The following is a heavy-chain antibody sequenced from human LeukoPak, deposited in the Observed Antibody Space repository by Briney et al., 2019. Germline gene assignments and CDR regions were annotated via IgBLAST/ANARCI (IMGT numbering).Heavy chain of an antibody. V-gene: IGHV3-53*01. CDR3: AVQWELNTGFDY. D-gene: IGHD1-26*01. Sequence: GGSLRLSCAASGFTVSSNYMSWVRQAPGKGLEWVSVIYSGGSTYYADSVKGRFTISRDNSKNTLYLQMNSLRAEDTAVYYCAVQWELNTGFDYWGQGTLVTVSS. CDR2: IYSGGST. J-gene: IGHJ4*02. CDR1: GFTVSSNY.